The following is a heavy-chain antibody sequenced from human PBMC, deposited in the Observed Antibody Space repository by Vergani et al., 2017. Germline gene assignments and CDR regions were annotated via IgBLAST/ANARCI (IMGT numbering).Heavy chain of an antibody. V-gene: IGHV3-30*03. CDR1: GFGFKNFA. CDR2: ISKDGTHD. J-gene: IGHJ4*02. CDR3: ARDWTYVFVSSSHYSHLLYY. Sequence: QVSLVESGGGVVQPGRSLTLTCSASGFGFKNFAMHWVRQAPGKGLEWVATISKDGTHDYSEPSVRGRFAVSRDNFKNTMYLQMYRLTTDDTAVYFCARDWTYVFVSSSHYSHLLYYGGQGILVTVSS. D-gene: IGHD3-22*01.